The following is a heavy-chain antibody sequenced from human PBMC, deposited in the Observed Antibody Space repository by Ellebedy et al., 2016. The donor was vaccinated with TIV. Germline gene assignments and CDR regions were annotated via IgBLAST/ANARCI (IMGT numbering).Heavy chain of an antibody. CDR2: ISPTSGSTI. Sequence: GGSLRLSXAASGFTFSSYSLDWVRQAPGKRLEWISYISPTSGSTIYYADSVRGRFTISKNTAKYTLYLQMRSLRDEDTAVYYCVRGAFDNSFDIWGQGTLVTVSS. CDR1: GFTFSSYS. D-gene: IGHD1-20*01. CDR3: VRGAFDNSFDI. J-gene: IGHJ3*02. V-gene: IGHV3-48*02.